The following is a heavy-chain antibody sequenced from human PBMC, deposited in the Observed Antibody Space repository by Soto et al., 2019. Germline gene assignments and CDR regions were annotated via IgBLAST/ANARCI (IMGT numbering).Heavy chain of an antibody. Sequence: EVQLVESGGGLVEPGGTLRLSCAASGFNFINAWMHWVRQAPGKGLEWVGRIKSKTDGGTTDYAAPVKGRFIISRDDSKNTLYLQINSLKMEDTAVYYCSALGVWGQGTTVTVSS. D-gene: IGHD1-26*01. CDR1: GFNFINAW. V-gene: IGHV3-15*07. CDR2: IKSKTDGGTT. J-gene: IGHJ6*02. CDR3: SALGV.